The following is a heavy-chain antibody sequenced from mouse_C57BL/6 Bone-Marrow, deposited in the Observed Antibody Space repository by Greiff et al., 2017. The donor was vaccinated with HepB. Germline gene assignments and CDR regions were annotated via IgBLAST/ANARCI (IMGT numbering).Heavy chain of an antibody. J-gene: IGHJ2*01. CDR3: APYLGY. V-gene: IGHV1-50*01. D-gene: IGHD5-5*01. CDR2: IDPSDSYT. Sequence: QVQLQQPGAELVKPGASVKLSCKASGYTFTSYWMQWVKQRPGQGLEWIGEIDPSDSYTNYNQKFKGKATLTVDTSSSTAYMQLSSLTSEDSVVYYCAPYLGYWGQGTTLTVSS. CDR1: GYTFTSYW.